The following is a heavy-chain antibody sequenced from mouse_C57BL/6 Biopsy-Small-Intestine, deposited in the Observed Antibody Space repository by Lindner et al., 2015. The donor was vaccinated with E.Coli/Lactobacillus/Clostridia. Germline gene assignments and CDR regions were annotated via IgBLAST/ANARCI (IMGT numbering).Heavy chain of an antibody. D-gene: IGHD1-1*01. CDR3: TRDLGITTVQGVLVY. CDR2: ISGDNGKT. J-gene: IGHJ4*01. CDR1: GYSFTRYG. Sequence: SVKVSCKASGYSFTRYGISWVRQAPGQGLEWVGWISGDNGKTKYAEKVEGRVTLTTDTSTSTAYMELRNLRSDDTAVYYCTRDLGITTVQGVLVYWGQGTLVTVSS. V-gene: IGHV1-66*01.